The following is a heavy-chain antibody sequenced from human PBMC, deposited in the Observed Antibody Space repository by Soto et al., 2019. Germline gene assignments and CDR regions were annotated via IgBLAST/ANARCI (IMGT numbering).Heavy chain of an antibody. CDR1: GFTFSTYA. Sequence: GGSLRLSCAASGFTFSTYAMSWVRQAPGKGLEWVSAISSSGGSTYYADSVKGRFTISRDNSKNTVYLQMKSLRAEDTAVYYCAKPDTPMVVPYHSFDYWGQGTLVTVSS. J-gene: IGHJ4*02. D-gene: IGHD5-18*01. CDR3: AKPDTPMVVPYHSFDY. CDR2: ISSSGGST. V-gene: IGHV3-23*01.